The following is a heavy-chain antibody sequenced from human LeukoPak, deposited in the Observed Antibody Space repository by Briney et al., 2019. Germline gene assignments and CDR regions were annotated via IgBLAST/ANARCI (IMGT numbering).Heavy chain of an antibody. CDR1: GFIFDDYA. V-gene: IGHV3-9*01. CDR3: ARGDVLTTRLLGS. Sequence: GGSLRLSCAASGFIFDDYAMHWVRRAPGKGLQWVSGITRFNAILGYVDSVKGRFTISRDSAKNSLYLQMNSLRPEDTAFYYCARGDVLTTRLLGSWGKGTMVTVSS. CDR2: ITRFNAIL. D-gene: IGHD3-9*01. J-gene: IGHJ5*02.